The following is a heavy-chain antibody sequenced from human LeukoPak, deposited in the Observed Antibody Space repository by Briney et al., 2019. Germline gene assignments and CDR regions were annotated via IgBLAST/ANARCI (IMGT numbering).Heavy chain of an antibody. Sequence: GGSLRLSCVASGFTFSSYSMSPVRQAPGKWLEWVSYISSSNRPIYYADSLRGRFTISRDNAKNSLFLQMNSLRVEDTAVYYCAREPSGVLGLDYWGQGTLVTVSS. J-gene: IGHJ4*02. CDR3: AREPSGVLGLDY. CDR2: ISSSNRPI. CDR1: GFTFSSYS. D-gene: IGHD3-10*01. V-gene: IGHV3-48*01.